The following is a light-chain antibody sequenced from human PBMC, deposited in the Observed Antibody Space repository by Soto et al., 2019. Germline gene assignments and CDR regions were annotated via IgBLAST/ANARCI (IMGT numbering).Light chain of an antibody. J-gene: IGLJ1*01. CDR1: SSNIGAGYD. V-gene: IGLV1-40*01. Sequence: QSVLTQPPSLSVAPGQRGSISCTGSSSNIGAGYDVHWYQQLPGTAPKLLIYGNSNRPSGVPDRFSGSKSGTSASLAITGLQAEDEADYYCQSYDSSLSGPVFGTGTKVTVL. CDR2: GNS. CDR3: QSYDSSLSGPV.